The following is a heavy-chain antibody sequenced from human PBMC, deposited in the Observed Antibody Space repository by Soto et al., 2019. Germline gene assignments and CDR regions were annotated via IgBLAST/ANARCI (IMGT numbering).Heavy chain of an antibody. CDR3: ARDDYYDSSGYLNYYYYGMDV. J-gene: IGHJ6*02. V-gene: IGHV3-21*01. D-gene: IGHD3-22*01. CDR2: ISSSSSYI. Sequence: PGGSLRLSCAASGFTFSSYSMNWVRQAPGKGLEWVSSISSSSSYIYYADSVKGRFTISRDNAKNSLYLQMNSLRAEDTAVYYCARDDYYDSSGYLNYYYYGMDVWGQGTTVTVSS. CDR1: GFTFSSYS.